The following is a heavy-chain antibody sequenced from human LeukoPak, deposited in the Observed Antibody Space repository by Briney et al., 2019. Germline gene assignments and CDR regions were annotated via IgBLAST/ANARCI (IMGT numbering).Heavy chain of an antibody. CDR3: AREGYVEMATSDAFDI. CDR2: IYYSGST. Sequence: SETLSLTCTVSGGSISSYYWSWIRQPPGKGLEWIGYIYYSGSTNYNPSLKSRVTISVDTSKNQFSLKLSSVTAADTAVYYCAREGYVEMATSDAFDIWAQGTMVTVSS. CDR1: GGSISSYY. D-gene: IGHD5-24*01. V-gene: IGHV4-59*01. J-gene: IGHJ3*02.